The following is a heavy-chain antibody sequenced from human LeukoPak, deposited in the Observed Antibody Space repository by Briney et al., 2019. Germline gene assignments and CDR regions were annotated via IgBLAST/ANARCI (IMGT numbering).Heavy chain of an antibody. V-gene: IGHV3-30*18. CDR1: GFTFSDYN. D-gene: IGHD3-22*01. Sequence: GGSLRLSCAASGFTFSDYNMNWLRQAPGKGLEWVAVIFYDGSNKYYADSVKGRFTISRDNSKNTLYLQMNSLRAEDTAVYYCAKVRYYYDSSGRIDYWGQGTLVTVSS. CDR3: AKVRYYYDSSGRIDY. CDR2: IFYDGSNK. J-gene: IGHJ4*02.